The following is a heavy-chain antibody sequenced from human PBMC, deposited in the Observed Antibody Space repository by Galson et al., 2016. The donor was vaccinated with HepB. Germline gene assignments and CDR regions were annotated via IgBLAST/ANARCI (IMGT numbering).Heavy chain of an antibody. CDR3: AGDSTGWNFDY. J-gene: IGHJ4*02. CDR1: GFAFSDYY. Sequence: SLRLSCAASGFAFSDYYMNWIRQAPGKGLEWVSHISSGGSTQMYAESVQGRFTISRDNTKNSVYLQMDSLRAEDTALYFCAGDSTGWNFDYWGQGALVTVSS. V-gene: IGHV3-11*01. CDR2: ISSGGSTQ. D-gene: IGHD2-8*02.